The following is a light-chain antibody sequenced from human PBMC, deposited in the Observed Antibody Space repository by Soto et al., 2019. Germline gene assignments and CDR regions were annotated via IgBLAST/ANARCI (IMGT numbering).Light chain of an antibody. CDR3: HQYNSYPWT. CDR1: QSIDTW. V-gene: IGKV1-5*01. J-gene: IGKJ1*01. CDR2: EAS. Sequence: DIQMTQSPSTLSASVGDRVTITCRASQSIDTWLAWYQHKPGRAPKVLISEASSLERGVPSRFSGSGSGTEFSLTISSVQPDDFAIYYCHQYNSYPWTFGQGTKVDIK.